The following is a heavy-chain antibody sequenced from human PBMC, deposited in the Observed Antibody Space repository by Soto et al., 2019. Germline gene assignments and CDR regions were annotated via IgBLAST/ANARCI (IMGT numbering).Heavy chain of an antibody. CDR2: IIPSTDST. CDR1: EDTFTNYY. J-gene: IGHJ2*01. CDR3: VREIPRTCYFDF. V-gene: IGHV1-46*01. D-gene: IGHD2-21*01. Sequence: QVHLVQSGAEAKKPGASLELSCKASEDTFTNYYVHWVRQAPGQGLEWMGIIIPSTDSTNYAQKXXGXXTMTRDTSTSTVYMELSSLTSDDAAVYYCVREIPRTCYFDFWGRGSLVTVSS.